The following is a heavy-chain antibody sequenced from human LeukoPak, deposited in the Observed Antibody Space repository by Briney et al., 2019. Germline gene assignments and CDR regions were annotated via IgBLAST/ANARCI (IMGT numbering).Heavy chain of an antibody. CDR2: IYYTGNT. CDR1: GGSISSSSYY. CDR3: ARYFCSGGRCSHFDY. V-gene: IGHV4-39*01. D-gene: IGHD2-15*01. J-gene: IGHJ4*02. Sequence: SETLSLTCTVSGGSISSSSYYWGWIRQPPGKGLEWIGTIYYTGNTYYNPSLKSRVTISVDTSKNQFSLKLSSVTAADTAVYYCARYFCSGGRCSHFDYWGQGTLVTVSS.